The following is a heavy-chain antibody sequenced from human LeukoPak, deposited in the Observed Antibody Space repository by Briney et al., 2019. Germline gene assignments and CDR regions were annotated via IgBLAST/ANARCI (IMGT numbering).Heavy chain of an antibody. J-gene: IGHJ6*02. CDR3: ARDYYDSSGYSQYGMDV. D-gene: IGHD3-22*01. Sequence: GGSLRLSCAASGFTFSSHWMHWVRQAPGKGLVWVSRINSDGSSISYADSVKGRFTISRDNSKTTLYLQMNSLRAEDTAVYYCARDYYDSSGYSQYGMDVWGQGTTVTVSS. CDR2: INSDGSSI. V-gene: IGHV3-74*01. CDR1: GFTFSSHW.